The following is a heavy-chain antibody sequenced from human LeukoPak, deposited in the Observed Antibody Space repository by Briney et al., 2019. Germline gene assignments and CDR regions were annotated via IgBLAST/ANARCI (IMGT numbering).Heavy chain of an antibody. J-gene: IGHJ6*03. Sequence: ASVKVSCKAFGYTFTSNYMHWVRQAPGQGPEWMGVISPSGGSTTYAQKFQGRVTLTRDMSTSTDYLELSSLRAEDTAVYYCAKADYDFWSGYSWGGYYYYMDVWGKGTTVTVSS. CDR3: AKADYDFWSGYSWGGYYYYMDV. V-gene: IGHV1-46*01. CDR2: ISPSGGST. CDR1: GYTFTSNY. D-gene: IGHD3-3*01.